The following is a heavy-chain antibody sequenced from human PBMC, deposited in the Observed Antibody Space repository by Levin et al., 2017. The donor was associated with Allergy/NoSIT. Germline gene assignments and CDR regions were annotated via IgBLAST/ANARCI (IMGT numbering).Heavy chain of an antibody. Sequence: SVKVSCKASGGTFSSYAISWVRQAPGQGLEWMGGIIPIFGTANYAQKFQGRVTITADKSTSTAYMELSSLRSEDTAVYYCARELHDDYGDYGNYYFDYWGQGTLVTVSS. CDR2: IIPIFGTA. CDR3: ARELHDDYGDYGNYYFDY. CDR1: GGTFSSYA. J-gene: IGHJ4*02. V-gene: IGHV1-69*06. D-gene: IGHD4-17*01.